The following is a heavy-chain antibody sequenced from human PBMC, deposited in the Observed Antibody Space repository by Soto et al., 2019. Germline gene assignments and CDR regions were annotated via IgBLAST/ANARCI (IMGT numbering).Heavy chain of an antibody. Sequence: QVQLVESGGGVVQPGRSLRLSCAASGFTFSSYAMHWVRQAPGKGLEWVAVISYDGSNKYYADSVKGRFTISRDNSKNTLDLQMNSLRAEDTAVYYCAKAARTDYGDYAPYYFDYWGQGTLVTVSS. CDR2: ISYDGSNK. CDR1: GFTFSSYA. D-gene: IGHD4-17*01. J-gene: IGHJ4*02. V-gene: IGHV3-30-3*01. CDR3: AKAARTDYGDYAPYYFDY.